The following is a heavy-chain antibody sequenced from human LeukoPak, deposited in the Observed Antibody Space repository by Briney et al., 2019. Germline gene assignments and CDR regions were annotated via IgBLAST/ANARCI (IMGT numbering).Heavy chain of an antibody. D-gene: IGHD6-19*01. CDR3: ARGRQWLVPD. CDR1: GGSFSGYY. Sequence: SETLSLTCAVYGGSFSGYYWSWIRQPPGKGLEWIGEINHSGSTNYNPSLKSRVTISVDTSKNQFSLKLSSVTAADTAVYYCARGRQWLVPDWGQGTLVTVSS. J-gene: IGHJ4*02. CDR2: INHSGST. V-gene: IGHV4-34*01.